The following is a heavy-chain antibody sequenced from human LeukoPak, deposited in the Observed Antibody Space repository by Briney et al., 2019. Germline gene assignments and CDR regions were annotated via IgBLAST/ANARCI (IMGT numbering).Heavy chain of an antibody. CDR3: ARGAPGGVDY. J-gene: IGHJ4*02. D-gene: IGHD3-10*01. Sequence: PSETLSLTCTVSGGSNSSYYWSWIRQPPGKGLEWIGYIYYSGSTNYNPSLKSRVTISVDTSKNQFSLKLSSVTAADTAVYYCARGAPGGVDYWGQGTLVTVSS. CDR1: GGSNSSYY. CDR2: IYYSGST. V-gene: IGHV4-59*01.